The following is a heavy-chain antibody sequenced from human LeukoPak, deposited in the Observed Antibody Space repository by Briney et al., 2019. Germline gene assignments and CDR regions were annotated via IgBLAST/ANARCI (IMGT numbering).Heavy chain of an antibody. D-gene: IGHD4-11*01. Sequence: GASVKVSCKASGGTFSSYAISWVRQAPGQGLEWMGGIIPIFGTANYAQKFQGRVTMTRDMSTSTVYMELSSLRSEDTAVYYCAREPYTVTLLYYFDYWGQGTLVTVSS. CDR1: GGTFSSYA. V-gene: IGHV1-69*05. CDR3: AREPYTVTLLYYFDY. J-gene: IGHJ4*02. CDR2: IIPIFGTA.